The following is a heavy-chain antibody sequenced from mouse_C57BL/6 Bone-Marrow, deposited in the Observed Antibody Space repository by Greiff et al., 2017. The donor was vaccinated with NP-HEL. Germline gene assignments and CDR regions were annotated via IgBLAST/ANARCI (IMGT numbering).Heavy chain of an antibody. J-gene: IGHJ2*01. CDR2: INPSSGYT. D-gene: IGHD1-1*01. Sequence: QVQLQQSGAELAKPGASVKLSCKASGYTFTSYWMHWVKQRPGQGLEWIGYINPSSGYTKYNQKFKDKATLTADKSSITAYMQLSRLTYEDSAVYYCANYYGSSYYFDDWGQGTTLTVSS. CDR1: GYTFTSYW. V-gene: IGHV1-7*01. CDR3: ANYYGSSYYFDD.